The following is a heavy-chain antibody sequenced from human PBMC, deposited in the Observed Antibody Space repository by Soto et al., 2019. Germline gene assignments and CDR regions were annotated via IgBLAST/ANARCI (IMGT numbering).Heavy chain of an antibody. Sequence: GASVKVSCKASGFTFTSSAVQWVRQARGQRLEWIGWIVVGSGNTNYAQKFQERVTITRDMSTSTAYMELSSLRSEDTAVYYCAAPGGYSYGYDYWGQGTLVTVSS. J-gene: IGHJ4*02. CDR2: IVVGSGNT. CDR3: AAPGGYSYGYDY. D-gene: IGHD5-18*01. CDR1: GFTFTSSA. V-gene: IGHV1-58*01.